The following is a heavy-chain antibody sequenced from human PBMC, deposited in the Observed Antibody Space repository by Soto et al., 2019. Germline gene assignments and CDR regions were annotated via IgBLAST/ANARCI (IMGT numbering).Heavy chain of an antibody. CDR2: IIPIFGTA. CDR3: ATKTHSGYCSSTSCYSGMDV. V-gene: IGHV1-69*13. Sequence: ASVKVSCKASGGTFSSYAISWVRLAPGQGLEWMGGIIPIFGTANYAQKFQGRVTITADESTSTAYMELSSLRSEDTAVYYCATKTHSGYCSSTSCYSGMDVWGQGTTVTVSS. D-gene: IGHD2-2*01. CDR1: GGTFSSYA. J-gene: IGHJ6*02.